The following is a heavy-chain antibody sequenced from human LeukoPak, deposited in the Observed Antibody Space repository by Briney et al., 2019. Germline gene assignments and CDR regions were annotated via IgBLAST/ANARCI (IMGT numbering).Heavy chain of an antibody. V-gene: IGHV1-46*01. J-gene: IGHJ4*02. Sequence: AASVKVSCKASGYTFISHFIHWVRQAPGQGLEWMGIINPRGGSTSCAQKFQGRVTMTRDMSTSTVYMELSSLRSEDPAVYFCARLTTVTTGLDYWGQGTLVTVSS. CDR1: GYTFISHF. CDR2: INPRGGST. CDR3: ARLTTVTTGLDY. D-gene: IGHD4-17*01.